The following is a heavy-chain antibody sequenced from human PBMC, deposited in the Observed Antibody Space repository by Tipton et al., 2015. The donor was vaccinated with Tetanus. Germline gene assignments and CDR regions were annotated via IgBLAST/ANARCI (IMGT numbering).Heavy chain of an antibody. CDR3: ARLNVRLGELSYFDY. V-gene: IGHV5-10-1*01. CDR1: GYSFTSYW. D-gene: IGHD3-16*02. Sequence: MQLVQSGAEVKKPGESLRISCKGSGYSFTSYWISWVRQMPGKGLEWMGMIDPSDSYTNYSPSFQGHVTISADKSISTAYLQWSSLKASDPAMYYCARLNVRLGELSYFDYWGQGTLVTVSS. J-gene: IGHJ4*02. CDR2: IDPSDSYT.